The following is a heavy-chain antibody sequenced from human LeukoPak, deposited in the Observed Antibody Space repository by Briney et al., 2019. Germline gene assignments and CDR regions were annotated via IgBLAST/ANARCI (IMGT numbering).Heavy chain of an antibody. J-gene: IGHJ4*02. CDR3: ARATRAARHFDY. D-gene: IGHD6-6*01. V-gene: IGHV4-39*07. CDR2: IYYSGST. CDR1: GGSISSSSYY. Sequence: SETLSLTCTVSGGSISSSSYYWGWIRQPPGKGLEWIGSIYYSGSTYYNPSLKSRVTISVDTSKNQFSLKLSSVTAADTAVYYCARATRAARHFDYWGQGTLVTVSS.